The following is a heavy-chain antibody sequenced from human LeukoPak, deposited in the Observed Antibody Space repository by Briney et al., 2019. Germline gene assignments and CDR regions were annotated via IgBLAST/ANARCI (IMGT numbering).Heavy chain of an antibody. CDR1: GFTFSSYG. CDR2: IRYDGSNK. CDR3: AKGPKRQIVGATGYYFDY. Sequence: GGSLRLSCAASGFTFSSYGMHWVRQAPGKGLEWVAFIRYDGSNKYYADSVKGRFTISRDNSKNTLYLQMNSLRAEDTAVYYCAKGPKRQIVGATGYYFDYWGRGTLVTVSS. V-gene: IGHV3-30*02. J-gene: IGHJ4*02. D-gene: IGHD1-26*01.